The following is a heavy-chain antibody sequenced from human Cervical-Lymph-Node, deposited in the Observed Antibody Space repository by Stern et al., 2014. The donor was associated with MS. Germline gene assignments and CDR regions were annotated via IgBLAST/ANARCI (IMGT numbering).Heavy chain of an antibody. V-gene: IGHV1-8*01. CDR1: GYSFSNYD. CDR3: VCGIGY. J-gene: IGHJ4*02. CDR2: MNPNSGYT. D-gene: IGHD1-14*01. Sequence: QAQLVQSGAEVKKPGASVKVSCRTSGYSFSNYDISWVRQAAGQGLEWMGWMNPNSGYTGCAQKFEGRVTMTRNTSISTAYMELSMLTSEDTAVYYCVCGIGYWGQGTLVTVSS.